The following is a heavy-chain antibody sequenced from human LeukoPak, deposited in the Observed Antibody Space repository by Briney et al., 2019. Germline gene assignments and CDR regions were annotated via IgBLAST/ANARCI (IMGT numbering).Heavy chain of an antibody. Sequence: ASVTVSCTASGYTFTGYYMHWVRQAPGQGLEWMGIINPSGGSTSYAQKFQGRVTMTRDTSTSTVYMELSSLRSEDTAVYYCARDYYDFWSGYYWFDPWGQGTLVTVSS. D-gene: IGHD3-3*01. CDR3: ARDYYDFWSGYYWFDP. CDR1: GYTFTGYY. CDR2: INPSGGST. J-gene: IGHJ5*02. V-gene: IGHV1-46*01.